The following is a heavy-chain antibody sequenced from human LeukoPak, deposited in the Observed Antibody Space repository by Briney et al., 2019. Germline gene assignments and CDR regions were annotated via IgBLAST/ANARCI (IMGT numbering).Heavy chain of an antibody. Sequence: SETLSLTCTVSGGSISSYYWSWIRQPPGKGLECIGYIYYSGSTNYNPSLKSRVTVSVDTSKNQFSLKLSSATAADTAVYYCARGTYFYDSSGYYFDYWGQGTLVTVSS. J-gene: IGHJ4*02. CDR3: ARGTYFYDSSGYYFDY. D-gene: IGHD3-22*01. V-gene: IGHV4-59*01. CDR2: IYYSGST. CDR1: GGSISSYY.